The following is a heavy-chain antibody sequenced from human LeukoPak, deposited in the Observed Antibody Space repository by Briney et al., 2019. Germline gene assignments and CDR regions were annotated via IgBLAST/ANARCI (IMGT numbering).Heavy chain of an antibody. CDR2: ISSSSSYI. Sequence: GGSLRLSCAASGFTCSSYSMNWVRQAPAKGLEWVSSISSSSSYIYYADSVKGRFTISRDNAKNSLYLQMNSLRAEDTAVYYCAFSSGWHLGDIWGQGTMVTVSS. CDR3: AFSSGWHLGDI. V-gene: IGHV3-21*01. D-gene: IGHD6-19*01. CDR1: GFTCSSYS. J-gene: IGHJ3*02.